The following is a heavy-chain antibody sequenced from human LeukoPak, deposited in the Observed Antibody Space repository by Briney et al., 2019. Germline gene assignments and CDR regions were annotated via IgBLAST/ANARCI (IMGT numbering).Heavy chain of an antibody. D-gene: IGHD1-1*01. CDR2: IIPILGIA. Sequence: SVKVSCKASGGTFSSYAISWVRQAPGQGLEWMGRIIPILGIANYAQKFQGRVTITADKSTSTAYMELSSLRSEDTAVYYCAFRVLERTDDAFDIWGQGTMVTVSS. CDR3: AFRVLERTDDAFDI. CDR1: GGTFSSYA. J-gene: IGHJ3*02. V-gene: IGHV1-69*04.